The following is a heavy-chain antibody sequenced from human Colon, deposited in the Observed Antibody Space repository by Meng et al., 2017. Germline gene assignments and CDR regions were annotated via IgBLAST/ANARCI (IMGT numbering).Heavy chain of an antibody. J-gene: IGHJ5*02. CDR1: GGSISNGGYY. V-gene: IGHV4-31*03. CDR2: IYHSGTS. Sequence: LRLSCSVSGGSISNGGYYWSWIRQVPGKGLEWIGHIYHSGTSFYNPSLKSRTIISVDTSKNLFSLTLSSVTAADTAVYYCARDLARGVAGWSWGQGTLVTVSS. CDR3: ARDLARGVAGWS. D-gene: IGHD3-10*01.